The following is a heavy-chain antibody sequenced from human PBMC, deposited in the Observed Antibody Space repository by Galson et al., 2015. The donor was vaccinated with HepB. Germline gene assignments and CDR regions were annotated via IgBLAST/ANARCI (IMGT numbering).Heavy chain of an antibody. CDR2: ISGSGGST. Sequence: SLRLSCAASGFTFSSYAMSWVRQAPGKGLEWVSAISGSGGSTYYADSVKGRFTISRDNSKNTLYLRMNSLRAEDTAVYYCAKENSNYLFGYYYYGMDVWGQGTTVTVSS. J-gene: IGHJ6*02. V-gene: IGHV3-23*01. D-gene: IGHD4-11*01. CDR3: AKENSNYLFGYYYYGMDV. CDR1: GFTFSSYA.